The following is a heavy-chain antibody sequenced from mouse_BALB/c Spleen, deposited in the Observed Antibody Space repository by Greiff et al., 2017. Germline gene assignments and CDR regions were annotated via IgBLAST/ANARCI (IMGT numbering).Heavy chain of an antibody. CDR2: IYPGSGNT. D-gene: IGHD2-2*01. CDR3: ARNGYDVYAMDY. Sequence: VQLQQSGAELARPGASVKLSCKASGYTFTDYYINWVKQRTGQGLEWIGEIYPGSGNTYYNEKFKGKATLTADKSSSTAYMQLSSLTSEDSAVYFCARNGYDVYAMDYWGQGTSVTVAS. CDR1: GYTFTDYY. J-gene: IGHJ4*01. V-gene: IGHV1-77*01.